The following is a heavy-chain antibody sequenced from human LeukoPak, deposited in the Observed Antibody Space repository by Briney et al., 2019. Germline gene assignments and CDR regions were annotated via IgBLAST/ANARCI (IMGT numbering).Heavy chain of an antibody. CDR1: GYSIRSGYY. J-gene: IGHJ4*02. CDR2: IYHSGNT. Sequence: SETLSLTCTVSGYSIRSGYYWGWIRQPPGKGLEWIGNIYHSGNTYYNPSLKSRVTISVDTCKNQFSLKLSSVTAADTAVYYCAKLGNYDLMIDYWGQGTLVTVSS. CDR3: AKLGNYDLMIDY. D-gene: IGHD3-3*01. V-gene: IGHV4-38-2*02.